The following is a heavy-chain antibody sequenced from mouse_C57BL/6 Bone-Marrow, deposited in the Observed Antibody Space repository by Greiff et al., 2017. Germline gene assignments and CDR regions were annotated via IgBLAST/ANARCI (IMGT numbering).Heavy chain of an antibody. V-gene: IGHV1-55*01. CDR1: GYTFTSYW. J-gene: IGHJ3*01. CDR3: ARAGYERFAS. Sequence: QVQLQQPGAELVKPGASVKMSCKASGYTFTSYWITWVKQRPGQGLEWIGDIYPGSGSTNYNEKFKSKAKLTVDTSSSTAYMQLSSLTSEDSAVYYCARAGYERFASWGQGTLVTVSA. D-gene: IGHD2-2*01. CDR2: IYPGSGST.